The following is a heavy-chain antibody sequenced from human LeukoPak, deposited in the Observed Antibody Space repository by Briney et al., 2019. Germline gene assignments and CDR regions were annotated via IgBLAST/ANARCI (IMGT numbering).Heavy chain of an antibody. CDR2: ISYSGTI. V-gene: IGHV4-39*01. Sequence: ASETLSLTCTVSGGSFSSNDYYWGWIRQSPGKGLEWIGSISYSGTIYYNPSLKSRVTMSVDTSKSRFSLKLTSVTAADTSLYYCARLTIPGLHAFDIWGQGTVVTVSS. D-gene: IGHD2-2*01. CDR1: GGSFSSNDYY. CDR3: ARLTIPGLHAFDI. J-gene: IGHJ3*02.